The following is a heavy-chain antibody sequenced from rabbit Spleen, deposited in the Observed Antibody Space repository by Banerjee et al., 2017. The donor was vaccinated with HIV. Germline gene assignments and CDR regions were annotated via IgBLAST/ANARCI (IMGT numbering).Heavy chain of an antibody. D-gene: IGHD1-1*01. J-gene: IGHJ4*01. V-gene: IGHV1S45*01. CDR1: GFSFTGTYY. CDR2: IYAGSSGST. CDR3: ANIFTVNSVDGRFNL. Sequence: QEQLVESGGGLVKPGASLTLTCTASGFSFTGTYYMCWVRPAPGKGLEWIACIYAGSSGSTYYASWAKGRFTISKTSSTTVTLQMTSLTAADTATYFCANIFTVNSVDGRFNLWGQGTLVTVS.